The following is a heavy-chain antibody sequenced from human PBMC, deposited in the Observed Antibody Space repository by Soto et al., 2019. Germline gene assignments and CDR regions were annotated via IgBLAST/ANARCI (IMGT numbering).Heavy chain of an antibody. CDR2: ISGSGGST. CDR1: GFTFSSYA. V-gene: IGHV3-23*01. CDR3: AKDRVRGAAYYGMDV. D-gene: IGHD3-10*01. Sequence: PGGSLRLSCAASGFTFSSYAMIWVRQAPGKGLEWVSAISGSGGSTYYADSVKGRFTISRDNSKNTLYLQMNSLRAEDTAVYYCAKDRVRGAAYYGMDVWGQGTTVTVSS. J-gene: IGHJ6*02.